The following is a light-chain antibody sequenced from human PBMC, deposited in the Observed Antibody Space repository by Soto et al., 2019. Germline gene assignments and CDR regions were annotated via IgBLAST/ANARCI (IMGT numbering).Light chain of an antibody. CDR3: QQTYTPPRT. CDR1: QGIGST. Sequence: EIVITQSPATLSVSPGEGATLSCRASQGIGSTLAWYQQKPGQTPRLLIYGASTRATGVPARFSGSGSGTDFTLTINSLQVEDSATYYCQQTYTPPRTFGQGTKVEIK. V-gene: IGKV3-15*01. CDR2: GAS. J-gene: IGKJ1*01.